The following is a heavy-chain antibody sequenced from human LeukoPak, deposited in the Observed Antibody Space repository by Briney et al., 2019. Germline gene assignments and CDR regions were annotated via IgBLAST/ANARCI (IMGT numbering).Heavy chain of an antibody. J-gene: IGHJ4*02. Sequence: GGSLRLSCAASGFTFSSYSMNWVRQAPGKGLEWVPSISSSSSYIYYADSVKGRFTISRDNAKNTLYLQMNSLRAEDTAVYYCARTPQDGYNSGHRWWNHANTQHWGPYYFDYWGQGTLVTVSS. CDR1: GFTFSSYS. V-gene: IGHV3-21*01. D-gene: IGHD5-12*01. CDR2: ISSSSSYI. CDR3: ARTPQDGYNSGHRWWNHANTQHWGPYYFDY.